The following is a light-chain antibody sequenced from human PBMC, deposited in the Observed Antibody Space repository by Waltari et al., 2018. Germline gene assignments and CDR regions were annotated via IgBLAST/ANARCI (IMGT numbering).Light chain of an antibody. J-gene: IGLJ3*02. CDR1: SSNIGGRY. V-gene: IGLV1-47*01. CDR2: RNN. CDR3: ATWDGSLNGVV. Sequence: QSVLTQPPSASGTPGQRVTISCSGSSSNIGGRYVYWYRQFPGTAPKLLIYRNNQRPSGVPDRFSGSKSGISASLTISGLRSDDEADYYCASATWDGSLNGVVFGGGTKLTVL.